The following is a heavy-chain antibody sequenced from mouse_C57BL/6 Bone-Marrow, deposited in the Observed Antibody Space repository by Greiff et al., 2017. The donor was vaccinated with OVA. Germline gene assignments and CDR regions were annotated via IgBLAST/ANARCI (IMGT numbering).Heavy chain of an antibody. Sequence: QVQLKQPGAELVKPGASVKLSCKASGYTFTSYWMHWVKQRPGQGLEWIGMIHPNSGSTNYNEKFKSKATLTVDESSSTAYMQLSSLTSEDSAVYYCARGSYGSGYFDVWGTGTTVTVSS. CDR3: ARGSYGSGYFDV. CDR2: IHPNSGST. CDR1: GYTFTSYW. D-gene: IGHD1-1*01. J-gene: IGHJ1*03. V-gene: IGHV1-64*01.